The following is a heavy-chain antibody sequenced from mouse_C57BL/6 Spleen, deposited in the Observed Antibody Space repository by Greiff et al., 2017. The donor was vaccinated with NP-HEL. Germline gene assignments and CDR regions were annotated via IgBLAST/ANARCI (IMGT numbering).Heavy chain of an antibody. D-gene: IGHD1-1*01. CDR1: GYTFTDYY. J-gene: IGHJ3*01. CDR3: AAYYGSSPWFAY. V-gene: IGHV1-26*01. Sequence: EVQLQQSGPELVKPGASVKISCKASGYTFTDYYMNWVKQSHGKSLEWIGDINPNNGGTSYNQKFKGKATLTVDKSSSTAYMKLRSLTSEDSSVYYCAAYYGSSPWFAYWGQGTLVTVSA. CDR2: INPNNGGT.